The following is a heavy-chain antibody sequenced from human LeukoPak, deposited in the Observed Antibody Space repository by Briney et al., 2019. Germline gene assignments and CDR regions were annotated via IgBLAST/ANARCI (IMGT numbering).Heavy chain of an antibody. Sequence: GGSLRLSCAASGLTVSRNYMSWVRQAPGQGLEWVSIIYSGCSTIYGDSVKGRFTISRDNSKNKLFLHMNRLRAEDTAVYYCARNMGDWGRAFDFWGQGTMVTVST. D-gene: IGHD7-27*01. CDR1: GLTVSRNY. CDR3: ARNMGDWGRAFDF. CDR2: IYSGCST. V-gene: IGHV3-53*01. J-gene: IGHJ3*01.